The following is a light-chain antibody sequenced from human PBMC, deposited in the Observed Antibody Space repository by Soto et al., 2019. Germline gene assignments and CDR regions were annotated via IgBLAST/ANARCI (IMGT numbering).Light chain of an antibody. CDR3: QQYGGSPLIT. CDR2: GAS. J-gene: IGKJ2*01. Sequence: EIVLTQSPGTLSLSPGERATLSCRASQSFSSSSLAWYQQKPGHAPRRLVYGASSRATGVPDRFSGSGSGTDFTLTISRLEPEDSAVYYCQQYGGSPLITFGQGTKLEIK. CDR1: QSFSSSS. V-gene: IGKV3-20*01.